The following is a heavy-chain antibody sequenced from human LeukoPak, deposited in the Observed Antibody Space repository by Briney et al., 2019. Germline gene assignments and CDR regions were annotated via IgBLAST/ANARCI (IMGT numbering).Heavy chain of an antibody. J-gene: IGHJ4*02. CDR2: IQYDGSNK. CDR1: GLSFSSYG. D-gene: IGHD3-22*01. Sequence: GGSLRLSCAASGLSFSSYGMHWVRQAPGKGLEWVAFIQYDGSNKFYADSVEGRFTISRDNSKNTLYLQMNSLRPEDTAIYYCAKGHRAGQPYYDNTGSGFDYWGQGILVTVSS. V-gene: IGHV3-30*02. CDR3: AKGHRAGQPYYDNTGSGFDY.